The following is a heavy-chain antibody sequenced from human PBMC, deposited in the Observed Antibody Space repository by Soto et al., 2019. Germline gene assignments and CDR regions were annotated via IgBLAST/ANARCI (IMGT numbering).Heavy chain of an antibody. CDR2: ISSDGSNE. CDR3: AKQISPYCSRVTCYDLYFYYAMDV. CDR1: GFPFSDHG. Sequence: QVQLVESGGGVVQPGRSLRLSCAASGFPFSDHGIHWVRQAPGKGLEWVAVISSDGSNEYYADSVKGRFTISRDNSKNTVSLQMNSLTTEDSASYYCAKQISPYCSRVTCYDLYFYYAMDVWGQGTTVTVSS. J-gene: IGHJ6*02. V-gene: IGHV3-30*18. D-gene: IGHD2-2*01.